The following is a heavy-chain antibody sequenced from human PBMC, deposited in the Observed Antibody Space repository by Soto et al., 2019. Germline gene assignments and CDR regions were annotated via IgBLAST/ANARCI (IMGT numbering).Heavy chain of an antibody. CDR2: IIPIFGIA. CDR1: GGPFSSYA. Sequence: SVKVSSKASGGPFSSYAISSVRQAPGQGLEWMGGIIPIFGIANYAQKFQGRVTITADKSTRTAYMELSSLRSEDTAVYYCARAAVAGTVYWGQGTMVTVSS. J-gene: IGHJ4*02. V-gene: IGHV1-69*10. CDR3: ARAAVAGTVY. D-gene: IGHD6-19*01.